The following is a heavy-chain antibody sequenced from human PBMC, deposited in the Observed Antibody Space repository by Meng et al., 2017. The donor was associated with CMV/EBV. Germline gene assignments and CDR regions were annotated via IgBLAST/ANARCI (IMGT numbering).Heavy chain of an antibody. J-gene: IGHJ6*02. CDR3: AGDHCSSTSCYLLYYYYGMDV. D-gene: IGHD2-2*01. V-gene: IGHV3-48*04. Sequence: GESLTISCAASGFTFSSYSMNWVRQAPGKGLEWVSYISSSSSTIYYADSVKGRFTISSDNAKNSMYLEMNSLRAEETAVYYCAGDHCSSTSCYLLYYYYGMDVWGQGTTVTVSS. CDR1: GFTFSSYS. CDR2: ISSSSSTI.